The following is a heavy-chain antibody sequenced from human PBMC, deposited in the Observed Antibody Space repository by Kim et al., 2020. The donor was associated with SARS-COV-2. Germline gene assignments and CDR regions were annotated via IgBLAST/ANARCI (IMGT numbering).Heavy chain of an antibody. CDR2: N. V-gene: IGHV6-1*01. CDR3: ARAVAGRNWFDP. J-gene: IGHJ5*02. Sequence: NDYAESVKSRIIINSDTSKNQFSLQLGSVTPEDTAVYYCARAVAGRNWFDPWGQGTLVTVSS. D-gene: IGHD6-19*01.